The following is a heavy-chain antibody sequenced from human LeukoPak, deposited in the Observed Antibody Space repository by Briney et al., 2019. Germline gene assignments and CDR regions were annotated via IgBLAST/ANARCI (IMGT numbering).Heavy chain of an antibody. V-gene: IGHV1-46*01. J-gene: IGHJ5*02. D-gene: IGHD4-11*01. Sequence: ASVKVSRKASGYTFTSYYMHWVRQAPGQGLEWMGIINPSGGSTSYAQKFQGRVTMTRDMSTSTVYMELSSLRSEDTAVYYCARDGDDYSNGLGWFDPWGQGTLVTVSS. CDR2: INPSGGST. CDR3: ARDGDDYSNGLGWFDP. CDR1: GYTFTSYY.